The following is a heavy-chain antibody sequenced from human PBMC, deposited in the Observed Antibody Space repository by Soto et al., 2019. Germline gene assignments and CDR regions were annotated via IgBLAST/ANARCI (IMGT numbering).Heavy chain of an antibody. CDR3: AKKSGSYLRGPFDI. CDR1: GFTFDDYA. CDR2: IRWNSGSI. Sequence: GGSLRLSCAAYGFTFDDYAMHWVRQAPGKGLEWVSGIRWNSGSIGYADSVKGRFLNCRDNATNSLYLQMNSLRAEDTALYYCAKKSGSYLRGPFDIWGQGTRVTVSS. J-gene: IGHJ3*02. D-gene: IGHD1-26*01. V-gene: IGHV3-9*01.